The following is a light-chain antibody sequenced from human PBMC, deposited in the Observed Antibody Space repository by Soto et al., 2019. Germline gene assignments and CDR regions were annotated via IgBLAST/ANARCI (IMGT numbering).Light chain of an antibody. J-gene: IGKJ4*01. V-gene: IGKV3-20*01. CDR2: GPS. CDR1: QSVSASH. Sequence: DIELTQSPGTLSLSPGERATLSCRASQSVSASHIAWYQQKPGQAPRLLIYGPSNRATGVPDRFSGSGSGTDFTLTISRLDPEDFAVYYCQQYVNSRLTFGGGTKGEIK. CDR3: QQYVNSRLT.